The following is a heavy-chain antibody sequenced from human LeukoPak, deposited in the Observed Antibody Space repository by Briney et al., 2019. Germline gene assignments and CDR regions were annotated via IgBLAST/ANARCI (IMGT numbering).Heavy chain of an antibody. V-gene: IGHV3-15*01. CDR1: GFTFSSYG. D-gene: IGHD3-22*01. Sequence: GGSLRLSCAASGFTFSSYGMHWVRQAPGKGLEWVGRIKSKTDGGTTDYAAPVKGRFTISRDDSKNTLYLQMNSLKTEDTAVYYCTTDRGYYDSSGYYSSGPRDWGQGTLVTVSS. J-gene: IGHJ4*02. CDR3: TTDRGYYDSSGYYSSGPRD. CDR2: IKSKTDGGTT.